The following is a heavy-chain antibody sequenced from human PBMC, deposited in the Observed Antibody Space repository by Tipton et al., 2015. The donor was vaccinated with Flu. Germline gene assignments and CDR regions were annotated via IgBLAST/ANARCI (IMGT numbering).Heavy chain of an antibody. Sequence: TLSLTCTVSSGSIRSTNYFCAWIRQPPGKRLELIGSIYPSGTTYYNPSLKSRVTISVDTSKSHFTLKLSSVTAGDTAVYYCASLEGPFEGGHCVSTNCWVNFWGQGTLVTVSS. CDR2: IYPSGTT. J-gene: IGHJ4*02. D-gene: IGHD2-2*01. CDR1: SGSIRSTNYF. CDR3: ASLEGPFEGGHCVSTNCWVNF. V-gene: IGHV4-39*02.